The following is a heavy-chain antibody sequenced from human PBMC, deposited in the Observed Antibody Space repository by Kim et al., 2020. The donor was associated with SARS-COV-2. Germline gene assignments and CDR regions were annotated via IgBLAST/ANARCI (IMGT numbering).Heavy chain of an antibody. CDR3: SLSGYDSSRLEVY. J-gene: IGHJ4*02. Sequence: YNPSLKSRVTISVYTSKNQFSLMLSSVTAADTSVYYCSLSGYDSSRLEVYWGQGTLVTVSS. V-gene: IGHV4-34*01. D-gene: IGHD5-12*01.